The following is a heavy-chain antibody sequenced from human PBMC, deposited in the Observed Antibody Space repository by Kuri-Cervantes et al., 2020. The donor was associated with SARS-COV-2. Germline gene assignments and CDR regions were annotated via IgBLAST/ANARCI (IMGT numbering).Heavy chain of an antibody. Sequence: GESLKISCAASGFRFSSYWMTWVRQAPGKGLEWVANIMQDGSETYYVDSVEGRFTISRDNAKKSLYLQMNSLRAEDTAVYYCAKGIRRFLESLDYWGQGTLVTVSS. CDR1: GFRFSSYW. D-gene: IGHD3-3*01. CDR2: IMQDGSET. J-gene: IGHJ4*02. CDR3: AKGIRRFLESLDY. V-gene: IGHV3-7*03.